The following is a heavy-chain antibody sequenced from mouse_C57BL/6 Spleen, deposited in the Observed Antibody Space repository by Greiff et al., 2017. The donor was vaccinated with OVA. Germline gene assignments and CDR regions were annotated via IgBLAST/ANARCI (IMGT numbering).Heavy chain of an antibody. V-gene: IGHV1-52*01. Sequence: QVQLQQPGAELVRPGSSVKLSCKASGYTFTSYWMHWVKQRPIQGLEWIGNIDPSDSETHYTQKFKDKATLTVDKSSSTAYMPLSSLTSEDSAVYYCARGRELTGTGFDYWGQGTTLTVSS. CDR2: IDPSDSET. D-gene: IGHD4-1*01. CDR1: GYTFTSYW. J-gene: IGHJ2*01. CDR3: ARGRELTGTGFDY.